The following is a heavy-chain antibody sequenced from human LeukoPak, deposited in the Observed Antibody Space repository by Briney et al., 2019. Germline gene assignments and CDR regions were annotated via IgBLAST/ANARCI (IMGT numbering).Heavy chain of an antibody. J-gene: IGHJ3*02. D-gene: IGHD6-19*01. Sequence: PGGSLRLSCAASGFTFDDYAIHWVRQAPGKGLEWVSLISGDGGSTYYADSVKGRFTISRDNSKNSLYLQMNSLRTEDTALYYCAKDVAVAGTGAFDIWGQGTMVTASS. CDR1: GFTFDDYA. CDR3: AKDVAVAGTGAFDI. V-gene: IGHV3-43*02. CDR2: ISGDGGST.